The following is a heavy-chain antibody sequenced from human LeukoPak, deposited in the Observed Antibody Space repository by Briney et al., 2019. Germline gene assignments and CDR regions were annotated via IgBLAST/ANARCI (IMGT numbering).Heavy chain of an antibody. Sequence: SETLSLTCTVSGYSISSGYYWGWIRQPPGKGLEWIGSIYHSGSTYYNPSLKSRVTISVATSKSQFSLKLSSVTAADTAVYYCASSLWDFWSGYSFQHWGQGTLVTVSS. CDR3: ASSLWDFWSGYSFQH. D-gene: IGHD3-3*01. CDR2: IYHSGST. V-gene: IGHV4-38-2*02. J-gene: IGHJ1*01. CDR1: GYSISSGYY.